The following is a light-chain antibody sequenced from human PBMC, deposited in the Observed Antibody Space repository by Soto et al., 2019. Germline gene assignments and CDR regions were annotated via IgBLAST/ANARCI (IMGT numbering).Light chain of an antibody. V-gene: IGKV1-39*01. Sequence: DIQMTQSPSSLSASVGDRVTITCRASQNIDSYLNWYQQKPGRAPKLLIYSASSLHSGIPSRFSGSGSATEFTLTITSLQPEDFATYYCQQSYNAPRTFGQGTKLEIK. J-gene: IGKJ2*01. CDR3: QQSYNAPRT. CDR1: QNIDSY. CDR2: SAS.